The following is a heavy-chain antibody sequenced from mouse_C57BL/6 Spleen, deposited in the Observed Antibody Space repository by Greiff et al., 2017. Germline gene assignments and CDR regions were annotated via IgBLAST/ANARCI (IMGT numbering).Heavy chain of an antibody. CDR3: ARSGDYGGGYFDV. CDR1: GYTFTSYW. Sequence: QVQLQQPGTELVKPGASVKLSCKASGYTFTSYWMHWVKQRPGQGLEWIGNINPSNGGTNYNEKFKSKAPLTVDNSSSTAYMQLSSLTSEDSAVYYCARSGDYGGGYFDVWGTGTTVTVSS. J-gene: IGHJ1*03. CDR2: INPSNGGT. V-gene: IGHV1-53*01. D-gene: IGHD2-4*01.